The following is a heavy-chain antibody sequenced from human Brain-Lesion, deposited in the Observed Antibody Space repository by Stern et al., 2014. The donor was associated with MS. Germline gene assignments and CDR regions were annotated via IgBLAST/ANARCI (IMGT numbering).Heavy chain of an antibody. CDR1: GGSINTNNYY. CDR2: IYSSGST. D-gene: IGHD4-17*01. V-gene: IGHV4-39*01. CDR3: ARTGDDFGDYSLSY. Sequence: QLQLQESGPGLVKPSETLSLTCTVSGGSINTNNYYWGWIRQPPGKGLEWIGNIYSSGSTFYSPSLKIRVPIPVDTSKNQFPLKLSSVTAADTAVYYCARTGDDFGDYSLSYWGQGTLVTVSS. J-gene: IGHJ4*02.